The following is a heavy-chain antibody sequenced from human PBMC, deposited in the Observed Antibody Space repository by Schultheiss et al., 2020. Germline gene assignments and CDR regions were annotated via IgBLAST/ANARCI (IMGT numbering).Heavy chain of an antibody. CDR1: DFTFSDYA. Sequence: GESLKISCAASDFTFSDYAMSWVRQAPGRGLEWVSHISSGAATIYYASSVKGRFTISRDNAKNTLYLQMNSLRAEDTAVYYCAKVPGAGYFDYWGQGTLVTVSS. CDR3: AKVPGAGYFDY. D-gene: IGHD4/OR15-4a*01. CDR2: ISSGAATI. J-gene: IGHJ4*02. V-gene: IGHV3-11*01.